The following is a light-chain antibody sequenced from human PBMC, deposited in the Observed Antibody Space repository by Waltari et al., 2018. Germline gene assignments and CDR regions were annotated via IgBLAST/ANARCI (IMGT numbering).Light chain of an antibody. CDR2: INSDGSH. CDR1: SGHSSNV. CDR3: QTGGHGTWV. Sequence: QLALTQSPSASASLGASVKLTCTLDSGHSSNVVAWHQQHPEKGPRYLMKINSDGSHSKGDEIPDRFSGSSSWAERYLTISSVQSDDEADYYCQTGGHGTWVFGGGTKLTVL. J-gene: IGLJ3*02. V-gene: IGLV4-69*01.